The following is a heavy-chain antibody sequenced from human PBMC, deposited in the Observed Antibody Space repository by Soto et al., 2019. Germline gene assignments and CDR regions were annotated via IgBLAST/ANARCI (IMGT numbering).Heavy chain of an antibody. V-gene: IGHV3-33*01. D-gene: IGHD3-10*01. CDR2: IWYDGSNK. J-gene: IGHJ6*03. CDR1: GFTFSSYG. Sequence: GGSLRLSCAASGFTFSSYGMHWVRQAPGKGLEWVAVIWYDGSNKYYADSVKGRFTISRDNSKNTLYLQMNSLRAEDTAVYYCARDSFGGWPPGDYYYYMDVWGKGTTVTVSS. CDR3: ARDSFGGWPPGDYYYYMDV.